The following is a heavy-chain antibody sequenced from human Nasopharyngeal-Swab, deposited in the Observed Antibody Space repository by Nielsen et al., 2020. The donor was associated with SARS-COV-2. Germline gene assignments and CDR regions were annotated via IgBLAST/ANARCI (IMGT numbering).Heavy chain of an antibody. CDR2: IFYTGST. Sequence: SETLSLTCIASGDSITNSAYYWGWIRQPPGKGLEWIGIIFYTGSTYYNPSLKSRVTISVDTSKNQFSLKLSSVTAADTAVYYCARRPYSYGYRDAFDIWGQGTMVTVSS. CDR3: ARRPYSYGYRDAFDI. CDR1: GDSITNSAYY. D-gene: IGHD5-18*01. J-gene: IGHJ3*02. V-gene: IGHV4-39*01.